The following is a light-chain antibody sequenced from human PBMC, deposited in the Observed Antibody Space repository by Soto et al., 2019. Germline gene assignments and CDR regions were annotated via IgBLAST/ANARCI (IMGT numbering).Light chain of an antibody. CDR1: QSVSSNY. CDR3: QRYGSSPLT. CDR2: DAY. V-gene: IGKV3-20*01. Sequence: TQSPGTLSLSPGERATLSCRASQSVSSNYLAWYQQRPGQAPRLLIYDAYRRATGIPDRFSGSGSGTDFTLTISRLEPEDFAVYYCQRYGSSPLTFGGGTKVEIK. J-gene: IGKJ4*01.